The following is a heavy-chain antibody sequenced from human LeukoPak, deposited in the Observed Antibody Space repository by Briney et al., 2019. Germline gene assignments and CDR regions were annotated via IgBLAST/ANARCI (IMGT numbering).Heavy chain of an antibody. CDR3: AKGAVGATIDAYDV. Sequence: GGSLRLSCAASGFTVSSHSMSWVRQAPGKGLEWVSLIYSDDSIYYTHSVKGRFTISRDNSKKTLHLQMNSLRAEDTAVYYCAKGAVGATIDAYDVWGQGTMVIVSS. J-gene: IGHJ3*01. V-gene: IGHV3-66*01. CDR1: GFTVSSHS. D-gene: IGHD1-26*01. CDR2: IYSDDSI.